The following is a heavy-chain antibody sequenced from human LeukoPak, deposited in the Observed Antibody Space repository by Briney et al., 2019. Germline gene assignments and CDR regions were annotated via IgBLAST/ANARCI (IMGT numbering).Heavy chain of an antibody. D-gene: IGHD3-10*01. Sequence: VASVKDSCTASGCTFTGYYMHWVRQAPGQGLEWMGWINPNSGGTNYAQKFQGRVTMTRDTSISTAYMELSRLRSDDTAVYYCARAYGSGSYYTLWGQGTLVTVSS. CDR2: INPNSGGT. V-gene: IGHV1-2*02. J-gene: IGHJ4*02. CDR1: GCTFTGYY. CDR3: ARAYGSGSYYTL.